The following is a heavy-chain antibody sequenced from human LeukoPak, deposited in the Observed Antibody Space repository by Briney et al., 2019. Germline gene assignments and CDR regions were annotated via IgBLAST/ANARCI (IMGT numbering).Heavy chain of an antibody. CDR3: ARLYCISTSCYTIDY. Sequence: SETLSLTCAVYGGSFSGYYWSWIRQPPGRGLEWIGEINHSGSTNYNPSLKSRVTVSIDTSKNKFSLKLYSVSAAYTALYYCARLYCISTSCYTIDYWGQGTLVTVSS. V-gene: IGHV4-34*01. CDR1: GGSFSGYY. CDR2: INHSGST. J-gene: IGHJ4*02. D-gene: IGHD2-2*02.